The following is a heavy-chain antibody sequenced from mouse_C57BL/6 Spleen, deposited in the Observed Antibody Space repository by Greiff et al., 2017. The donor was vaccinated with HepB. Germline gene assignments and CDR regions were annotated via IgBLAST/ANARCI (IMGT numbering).Heavy chain of an antibody. D-gene: IGHD1-1*01. V-gene: IGHV2-5*01. CDR2: IWRGGST. Sequence: VQLQQSGPGLVQPSQSLSITCTVSGFSLTSYGVHWVRQSPGKGLEWLGVIWRGGSTDYNAAFMSRLSITKDNSKSQVFFKMNSLQADDTAIYYWAKDYYGSSDALYFDYWGQGTTLTVSS. J-gene: IGHJ2*01. CDR1: GFSLTSYG. CDR3: AKDYYGSSDALYFDY.